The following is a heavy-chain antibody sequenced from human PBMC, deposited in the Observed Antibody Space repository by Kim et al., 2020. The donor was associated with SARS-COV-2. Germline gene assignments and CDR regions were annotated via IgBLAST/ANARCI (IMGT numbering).Heavy chain of an antibody. D-gene: IGHD6-13*01. Sequence: GGSLRLSCAASGFTFSDYYMSWIRQAPGKGLEWVSYISSSSSYTNYADSVKGRFTISRDNAKNSLYLQMNSLRAEDTAVYYCARDGLEQLVLLVGYAFDIWGQGTMVTVSS. CDR2: ISSSSSYT. J-gene: IGHJ3*02. CDR1: GFTFSDYY. CDR3: ARDGLEQLVLLVGYAFDI. V-gene: IGHV3-11*06.